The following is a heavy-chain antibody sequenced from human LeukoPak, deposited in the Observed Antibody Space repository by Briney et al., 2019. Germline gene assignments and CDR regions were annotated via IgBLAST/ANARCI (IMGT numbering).Heavy chain of an antibody. CDR1: GFTFSSYS. J-gene: IGHJ4*02. D-gene: IGHD3-3*01. CDR3: ARGGGDFWSAYYSGYYFDY. V-gene: IGHV3-21*01. Sequence: GGSLRLSCAASGFTFSSYSMNWVRQAPGKGLEWVSSISSSSYIYYADSVKGRFTISRDNAKNPLYLQMNSLRAEDTAVYYCARGGGDFWSAYYSGYYFDYWGQGTLVTVSS. CDR2: ISSSSYI.